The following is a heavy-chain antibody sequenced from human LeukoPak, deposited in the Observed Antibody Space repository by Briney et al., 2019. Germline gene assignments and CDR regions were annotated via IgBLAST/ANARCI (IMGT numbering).Heavy chain of an antibody. CDR2: INHSGST. CDR1: GGSFSGYY. Sequence: SETLSLTCAVYGGSFSGYYWSWIRQPPGKGLEWIGEINHSGSTNYNPSLKSRVTISVDTSKNQFSLKPSSATAADTAVYYCARPGLRYFDWLSLRRNAFDIWGQGTMVTVSS. V-gene: IGHV4-34*01. CDR3: ARPGLRYFDWLSLRRNAFDI. J-gene: IGHJ3*02. D-gene: IGHD3-9*01.